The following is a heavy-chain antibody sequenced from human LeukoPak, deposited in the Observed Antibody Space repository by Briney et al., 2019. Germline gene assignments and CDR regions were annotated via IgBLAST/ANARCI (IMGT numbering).Heavy chain of an antibody. Sequence: VASVKVSCKASGGTFSSYAISWVRQAPGQGLEWMGGIIPIFGTANYAQKFQGRVTITADESTSTAYMELSSLRSEDTAVYYCATLAVGSGWYRNYYYYMDVWGKGTTVTVSS. D-gene: IGHD6-19*01. V-gene: IGHV1-69*01. CDR2: IIPIFGTA. CDR1: GGTFSSYA. J-gene: IGHJ6*03. CDR3: ATLAVGSGWYRNYYYYMDV.